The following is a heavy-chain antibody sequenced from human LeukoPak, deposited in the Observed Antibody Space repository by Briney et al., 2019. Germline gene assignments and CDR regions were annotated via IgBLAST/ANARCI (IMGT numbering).Heavy chain of an antibody. D-gene: IGHD2-2*02. CDR2: IYWNDDK. J-gene: IGHJ6*03. CDR3: AHSTNKPYCSSTSCYTQGGYYYYMDV. Sequence: SGPTLVNPTQTLTLTCTFSGFSLSTSGVGVGWIRQPPGKALEWLALIYWNDDKRYSTSLKSRLTITKDTSKNQVVLTMTNMDPVDTATYYCAHSTNKPYCSSTSCYTQGGYYYYMDVWGKGTTVTVSS. CDR1: GFSLSTSGVG. V-gene: IGHV2-5*01.